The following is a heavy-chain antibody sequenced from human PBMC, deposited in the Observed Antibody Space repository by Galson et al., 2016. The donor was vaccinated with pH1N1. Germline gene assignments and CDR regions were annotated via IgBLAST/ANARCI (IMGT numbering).Heavy chain of an antibody. CDR3: ASGYYNFCSGYSRPNWFDP. V-gene: IGHV4-34*01. CDR1: GGSFSGYY. D-gene: IGHD3-3*01. Sequence: ETLSLTCAVYGGSFSGYYWSWIRQPPGKGLEWIGEIDHSGSANYNPSLKSRVTMSVDTYKNHFSLNLNFVTAADTAVYYCASGYYNFCSGYSRPNWFDPWGQGTLVTVSS. CDR2: IDHSGSA. J-gene: IGHJ5*02.